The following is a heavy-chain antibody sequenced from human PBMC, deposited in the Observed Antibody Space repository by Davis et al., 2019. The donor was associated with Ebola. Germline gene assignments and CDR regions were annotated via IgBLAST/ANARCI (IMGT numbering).Heavy chain of an antibody. CDR2: ISAYTGNT. Sequence: ASVKVSCKASGYTFTSYGISWVRQAPGQGLEWMGWISAYTGNTNYAQKLQGRVTMTTDTSTSTAYMELRSLRSDDTAVYYCARDNGGSSPHYYYYYYGMDVWGQGTTVTVSS. D-gene: IGHD6-6*01. V-gene: IGHV1-18*01. J-gene: IGHJ6*02. CDR3: ARDNGGSSPHYYYYYYGMDV. CDR1: GYTFTSYG.